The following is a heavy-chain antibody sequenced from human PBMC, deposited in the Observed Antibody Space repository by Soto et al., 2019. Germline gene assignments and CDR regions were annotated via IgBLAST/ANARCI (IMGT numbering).Heavy chain of an antibody. CDR1: GFTFSNAW. CDR3: TTRVYRAVAGDDAFDI. CDR2: IKSKTDGGTT. J-gene: IGHJ3*02. Sequence: GGSLRLSCAASGFTFSNAWMSWVRQAPGKGLEWVGRIKSKTDGGTTDYAAPVKGRFTISRDDSKNTLYLQMNSLKTEDTAVYYCTTRVYRAVAGDDAFDIWGQGTMVTVSS. D-gene: IGHD6-19*01. V-gene: IGHV3-15*01.